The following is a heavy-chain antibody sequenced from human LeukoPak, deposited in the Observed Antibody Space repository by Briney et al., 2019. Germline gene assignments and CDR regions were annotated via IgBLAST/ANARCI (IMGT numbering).Heavy chain of an antibody. CDR2: TYYSGST. CDR1: GGSISSSSYY. Sequence: TSETLSLTCTVSGGSISSSSYYWGWIRQPPGKGLEWIGNTYYSGSTYYNPSLKSRVTISVDTSKNQFSLKLSSVTAADTAVYYCARQRSRYSSGWQYFQHWGQGTLVTVSS. CDR3: ARQRSRYSSGWQYFQH. J-gene: IGHJ1*01. V-gene: IGHV4-39*01. D-gene: IGHD6-19*01.